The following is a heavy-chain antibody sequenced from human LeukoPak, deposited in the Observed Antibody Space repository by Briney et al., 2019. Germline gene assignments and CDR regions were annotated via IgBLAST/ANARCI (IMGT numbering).Heavy chain of an antibody. Sequence: SETLSLTCTVSGGSISSSSYYWGWIRQPPGKGLEWIGSIYYSGSTYYNPSLKSRVTISVDKSKNQFSLKLSSVTAADTAVYYCASPNVITIFGVVRGAFDIWGQGTMVTVSS. V-gene: IGHV4-39*07. J-gene: IGHJ3*02. D-gene: IGHD3-3*01. CDR2: IYYSGST. CDR3: ASPNVITIFGVVRGAFDI. CDR1: GGSISSSSYY.